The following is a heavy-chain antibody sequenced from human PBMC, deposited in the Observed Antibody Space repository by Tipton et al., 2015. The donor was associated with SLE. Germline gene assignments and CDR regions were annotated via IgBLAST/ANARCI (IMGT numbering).Heavy chain of an antibody. V-gene: IGHV4-39*01. CDR2: IYHSGIT. CDR3: ARRGGTYSFDY. J-gene: IGHJ4*02. CDR1: GGSISSSSYY. D-gene: IGHD1-26*01. Sequence: TLSLTCTVSGGSISSSSYYWGWIRQPPGRGLEWIGNIYHSGITYYSPSLKSRVTISVDTSENQFSLTLTSVTAADTAMYYCARRGGTYSFDYWGLGTLVTVSS.